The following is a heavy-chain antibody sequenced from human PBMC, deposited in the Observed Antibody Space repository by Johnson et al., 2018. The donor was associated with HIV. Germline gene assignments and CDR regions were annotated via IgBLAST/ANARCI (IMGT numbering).Heavy chain of an antibody. Sequence: QVQLVESGGGVVQPGRSLRLSCAASGFSFSPYALHWVRQTPGKGLEWVAVISHDGRKKYYADSVEGRFTISRDNFKNTLYLQMNSLRAEDTAVYYCARYEGNYVAFDIWGQGTMVTVSS. D-gene: IGHD1-7*01. J-gene: IGHJ3*02. V-gene: IGHV3-30*04. CDR2: ISHDGRKK. CDR1: GFSFSPYA. CDR3: ARYEGNYVAFDI.